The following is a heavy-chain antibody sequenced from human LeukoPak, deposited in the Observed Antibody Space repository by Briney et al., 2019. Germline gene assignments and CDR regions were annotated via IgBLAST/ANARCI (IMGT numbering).Heavy chain of an antibody. J-gene: IGHJ4*02. CDR1: GFTFSNYA. D-gene: IGHD1-1*01. V-gene: IGHV3-23*01. Sequence: GGSLRLSCAASGFTFSNYATSWVRQASGKGLEWVSAITGSGDTTYYADSVKGRFTISRDNSKNTLYLQMNSLRAEDTAVYYCANLDSALVGYWGQGTLVTVSS. CDR3: ANLDSALVGY. CDR2: ITGSGDTT.